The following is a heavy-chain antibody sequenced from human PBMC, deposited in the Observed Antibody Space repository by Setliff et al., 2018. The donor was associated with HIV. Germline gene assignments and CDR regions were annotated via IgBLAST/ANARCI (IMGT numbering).Heavy chain of an antibody. CDR2: INHSGST. CDR1: GGSFSDYY. D-gene: IGHD3-22*01. Sequence: PSETLSLTCAVYGGSFSDYYWSWIRQPPGKGLEWIGEINHSGSTNYNPSLKSRVTISVDTSKNQFSLKLSSVTAADTAVYYCARHGVDDTSANYFRFGVHDHWGQGTLVTVSS. J-gene: IGHJ4*02. V-gene: IGHV4-34*01. CDR3: ARHGVDDTSANYFRFGVHDH.